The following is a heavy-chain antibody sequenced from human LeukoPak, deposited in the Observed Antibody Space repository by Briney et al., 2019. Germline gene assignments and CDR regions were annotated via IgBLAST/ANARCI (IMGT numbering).Heavy chain of an antibody. CDR3: ARDPVNTAMDPQGFDY. Sequence: ASVTVSCTASGYTFTSYYMHWVRQAPGQGLEWMGIINPSGGSTSYAQKFQGRVTMTRDTSTSTVYMELSSLRSEDTAVYYCARDPVNTAMDPQGFDYWGQGTLVTVSS. D-gene: IGHD5-18*01. J-gene: IGHJ4*02. CDR2: INPSGGST. V-gene: IGHV1-46*01. CDR1: GYTFTSYY.